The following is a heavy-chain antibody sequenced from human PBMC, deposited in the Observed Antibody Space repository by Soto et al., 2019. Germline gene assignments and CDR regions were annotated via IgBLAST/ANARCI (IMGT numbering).Heavy chain of an antibody. CDR3: AREGKTAFGDVLGPFAY. CDR1: GFTFSGYN. J-gene: IGHJ4*02. CDR2: INRSNGVV. V-gene: IGHV3-48*02. Sequence: GGSLRLSCAAFGFTFSGYNMTGVRQAILRGVEWVSCINRSNGVVSYADSVKGRFTISRDNAKNSMSMQMNSLRDEDTAVYYCAREGKTAFGDVLGPFAYGGQGILVTVSS. D-gene: IGHD3-3*01.